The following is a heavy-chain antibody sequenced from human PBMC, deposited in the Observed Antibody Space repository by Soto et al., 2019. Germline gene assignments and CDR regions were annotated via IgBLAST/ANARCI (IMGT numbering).Heavy chain of an antibody. CDR1: GFTFSSNA. J-gene: IGHJ3*01. CDR3: ARGDRGAFDL. Sequence: GGSLRLSCAASGFTFSSNAMSWVRQAPGKGLEWVSGIGGSGGNTYYADSVKGRFTISRDNAKNSLYLQMNSLRAEDTAVYYCARGDRGAFDLWGQGTMVTVSS. CDR2: IGGSGGNT. D-gene: IGHD2-21*02. V-gene: IGHV3-23*01.